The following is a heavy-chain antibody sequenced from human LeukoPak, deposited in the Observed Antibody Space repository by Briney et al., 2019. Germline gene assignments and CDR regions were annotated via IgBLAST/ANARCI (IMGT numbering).Heavy chain of an antibody. D-gene: IGHD6-19*01. J-gene: IGHJ6*02. CDR1: GFTFSSYA. CDR3: ARSSGWLQGMDV. Sequence: GGSLRLSCAASGFTFSSYAMHWVRQAPGKGLEYVSAISSNGGSTYYANSVKGRFTISRDNSKNTLYLQIGSLRAEDMAVYYCARSSGWLQGMDVWGQGTTVTVSS. CDR2: ISSNGGST. V-gene: IGHV3-64*01.